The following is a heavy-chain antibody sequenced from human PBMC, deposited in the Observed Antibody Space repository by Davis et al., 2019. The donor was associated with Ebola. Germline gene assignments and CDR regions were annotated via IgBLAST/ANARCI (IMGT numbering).Heavy chain of an antibody. D-gene: IGHD3-3*01. CDR1: GFTFSSYS. V-gene: IGHV3-21*01. CDR2: ISSSSSYI. Sequence: GESLKISCAASGFTFSSYSMNWVRQAPGKGLEWVSSISSSSSYIYYADSVKGRFTISRDNAKNSLYLQMNSLRAEDTAVYYCARRGASGWSPFDYWGQGTLVTVSS. J-gene: IGHJ4*02. CDR3: ARRGASGWSPFDY.